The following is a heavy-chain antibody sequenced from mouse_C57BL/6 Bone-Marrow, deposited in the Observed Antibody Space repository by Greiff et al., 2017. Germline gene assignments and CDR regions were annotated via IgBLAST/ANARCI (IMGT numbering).Heavy chain of an antibody. Sequence: VQLKESGGGLVKPGGSLKLSCAASGFTFSSYAMSWVRQTPEKRLEWVATISAGGSYTYYPDNVKGRFTISRDNAKNNLYLQMSHLKSEDTAMYYCARYRLILVYYAMDYWGQGTSLTVSS. V-gene: IGHV5-4*01. D-gene: IGHD1-2*01. CDR1: GFTFSSYA. CDR3: ARYRLILVYYAMDY. CDR2: ISAGGSYT. J-gene: IGHJ4*01.